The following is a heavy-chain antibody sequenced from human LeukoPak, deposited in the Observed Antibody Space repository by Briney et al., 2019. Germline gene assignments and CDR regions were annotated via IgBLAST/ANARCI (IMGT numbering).Heavy chain of an antibody. Sequence: GESLRLSCAASGFTFSSYGMYWVRQAPGKGLEGVAIISNDGSNKNHADSVKGRFTISRDNSKNTLYLQINSLRAEDTAVYYCANRVAGIIYFQHWGQGTLVTVSS. CDR1: GFTFSSYG. CDR3: ANRVAGIIYFQH. V-gene: IGHV3-30*18. J-gene: IGHJ1*01. D-gene: IGHD6-19*01. CDR2: ISNDGSNK.